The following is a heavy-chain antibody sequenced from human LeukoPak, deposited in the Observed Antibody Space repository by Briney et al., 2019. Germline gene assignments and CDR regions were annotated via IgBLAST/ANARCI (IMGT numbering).Heavy chain of an antibody. CDR1: GYTFTSYA. CDR3: ARVHDYYGSGSYYDY. D-gene: IGHD3-10*01. J-gene: IGHJ4*02. CDR2: INAGNGNT. V-gene: IGHV1-3*01. Sequence: EASVKVSCKASGYTFTSYAMHWVRQAPGQRLEWMGWINAGNGNTKYSQKFQGRVTITADESTSTAYMELSSLRSEDTAVYYCARVHDYYGSGSYYDYWGQGTLVTVSS.